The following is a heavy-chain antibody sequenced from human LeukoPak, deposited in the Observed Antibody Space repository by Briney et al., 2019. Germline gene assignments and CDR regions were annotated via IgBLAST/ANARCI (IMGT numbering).Heavy chain of an antibody. D-gene: IGHD6-19*01. V-gene: IGHV1-18*01. CDR3: ARDLGFYGAVAGTSDY. J-gene: IGHJ4*02. CDR2: YNGNT. Sequence: YNGNTNYAQKLQGRVTMTTDTSTSTAYMELRSLRSDDTAVYYCARDLGFYGAVAGTSDYWGQGTLVTVSS.